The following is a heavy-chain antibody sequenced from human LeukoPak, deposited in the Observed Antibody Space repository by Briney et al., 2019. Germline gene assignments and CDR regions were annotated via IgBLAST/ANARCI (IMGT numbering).Heavy chain of an antibody. CDR2: IKQDGSGK. CDR1: GFTFSRYW. CDR3: ARETMGADIVVVPTPFDAFDL. V-gene: IGHV3-7*01. Sequence: GGSLRLSCAASGFTFSRYWMSWVRQAPGKGLEWVANIKQDGSGKYYVDSVKGRFTISRDNAKNSMYLQMNSLRAEDTAVYYCARETMGADIVVVPTPFDAFDLWGQGTMVTVSS. J-gene: IGHJ3*01. D-gene: IGHD2-2*01.